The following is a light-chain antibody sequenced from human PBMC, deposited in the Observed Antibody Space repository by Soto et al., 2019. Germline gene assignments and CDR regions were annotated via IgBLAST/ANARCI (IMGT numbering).Light chain of an antibody. CDR3: QSYDTGLRGMV. J-gene: IGLJ2*01. CDR1: SSNIGADYN. Sequence: QSVLTQPPSVSGAPGQRVTISRTGTSSNIGADYNVHWYRQVPGTAPKLLIYGNNDRPSGVPDRFSGSKSGPSASLAITGLQTEDEADYYCQSYDTGLRGMVFGGGTQLTVL. V-gene: IGLV1-40*01. CDR2: GNN.